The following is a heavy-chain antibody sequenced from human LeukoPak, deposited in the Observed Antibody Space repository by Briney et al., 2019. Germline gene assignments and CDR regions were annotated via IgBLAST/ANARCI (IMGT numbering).Heavy chain of an antibody. CDR2: INPNSGGT. D-gene: IGHD1-14*01. Sequence: GASVKVSCKTSGYTFTGYYLHWVRQAPGQGLEWMGWINPNSGGTNYAQMFQGRVTVARDTSISTAYMELSRLRSDDTAVYYCATETNGRHYDYWGQGTLLTVSS. V-gene: IGHV1-2*02. CDR3: ATETNGRHYDY. CDR1: GYTFTGYY. J-gene: IGHJ4*02.